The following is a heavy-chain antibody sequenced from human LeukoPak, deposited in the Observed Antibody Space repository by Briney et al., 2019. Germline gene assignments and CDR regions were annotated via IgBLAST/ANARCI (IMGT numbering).Heavy chain of an antibody. CDR2: ITSSSSYI. J-gene: IGHJ6*03. V-gene: IGHV3-21*05. CDR1: GFTFSSYE. CDR3: ARDPYSGNYGAYYYYYMDV. Sequence: PGGSLRLSCAASGFTFSSYEMNWVRQAPGKGLEWVSYITSSSSYIYYADSVKGRFTISRDNAKNSLYLQMDSLRVEDTAVYYCARDPYSGNYGAYYYYYMDVWGKGTTVTISS. D-gene: IGHD1-26*01.